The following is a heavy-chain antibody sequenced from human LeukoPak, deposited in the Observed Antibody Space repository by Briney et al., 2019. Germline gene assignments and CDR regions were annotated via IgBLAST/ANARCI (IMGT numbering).Heavy chain of an antibody. CDR2: ISSSGNTI. CDR3: AREGRSGFGFDY. J-gene: IGHJ4*02. Sequence: GGSLRLSCAASGFSFSDYYMSWIRQAPGKGLEWVSYISSSGNTIYYTDSVKGRFTISRDNAKNSMFLQMNSLRAEDTAVYYCAREGRSGFGFDYWGQGTLVTVSS. CDR1: GFSFSDYY. V-gene: IGHV3-11*01. D-gene: IGHD5-12*01.